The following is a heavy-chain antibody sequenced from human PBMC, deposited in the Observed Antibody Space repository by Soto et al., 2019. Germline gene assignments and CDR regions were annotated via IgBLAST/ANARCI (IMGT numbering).Heavy chain of an antibody. J-gene: IGHJ6*03. CDR3: ARYSSSSGNYYYYYLDV. CDR2: TYYRSKWYN. D-gene: IGHD6-6*01. CDR1: GDSVSSNSAA. Sequence: SQTLSLTCAISGDSVSSNSAAWNWIRQSPSRGLEWLGRTYYRSKWYNDYAVSVKSRITINPDTSKNQFSLQLNSVTPEDTAVYYCARYSSSSGNYYYYYLDVWRNGTPVTVSS. V-gene: IGHV6-1*01.